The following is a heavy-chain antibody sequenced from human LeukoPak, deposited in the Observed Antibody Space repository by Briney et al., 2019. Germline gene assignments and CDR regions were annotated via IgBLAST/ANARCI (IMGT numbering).Heavy chain of an antibody. Sequence: SETLSLTCTVSGDSVSTYYWNWIRQPPGEGLEWIGYIYYSGSTNYNPSLKSRVTISVDTSKDQLSLKLSSATAADTAVYYCARLGHQGFDYWGQGTLVTVSS. CDR1: GDSVSTYY. V-gene: IGHV4-59*08. J-gene: IGHJ4*02. CDR3: ARLGHQGFDY. D-gene: IGHD1-26*01. CDR2: IYYSGST.